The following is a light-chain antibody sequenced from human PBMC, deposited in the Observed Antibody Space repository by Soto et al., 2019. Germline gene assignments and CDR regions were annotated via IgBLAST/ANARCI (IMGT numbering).Light chain of an antibody. CDR3: CSYAGSNTFV. CDR2: AAT. J-gene: IGLJ2*01. Sequence: QSVLTQPASVSGSPGQSITISCTGTSSDVGSYNLVSWYQQHPGKAPQLINHAATKRPSGISNRFSASKSGNTASLTISGLQAEDEADYYCCSYAGSNTFVFGSGTKLTVL. CDR1: SSDVGSYNL. V-gene: IGLV2-23*02.